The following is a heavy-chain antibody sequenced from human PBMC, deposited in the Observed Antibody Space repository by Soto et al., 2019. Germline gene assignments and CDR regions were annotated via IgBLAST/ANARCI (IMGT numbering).Heavy chain of an antibody. CDR2: ISSNGGST. CDR3: ARGNRSSLSQSANWFDP. Sequence: GGSLRLSCAASGFTFSSYAMHWVRQAPGKGLEYVSAISSNGGSTYYANSVKGRFTISRDNSKNTLYLQMGSLRAEDMAVYYCARGNRSSLSQSANWFDPWGQGTLVTVSS. D-gene: IGHD6-13*01. CDR1: GFTFSSYA. V-gene: IGHV3-64*01. J-gene: IGHJ5*02.